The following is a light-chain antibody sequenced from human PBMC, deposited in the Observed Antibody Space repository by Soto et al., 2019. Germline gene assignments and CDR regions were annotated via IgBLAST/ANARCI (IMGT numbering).Light chain of an antibody. CDR1: QDINTY. J-gene: IGKJ2*01. CDR3: QQLNSYPPYT. CDR2: AAS. Sequence: DIQLTQSPSFLSASVGDRVTITCRASQDINTYLAWYQQKPGKAPKLRIYAASTLQCGVPSRFSGSGSGTEFTLTLSILQPEDFATYYCQQLNSYPPYTFGQGTKVEIK. V-gene: IGKV1-9*01.